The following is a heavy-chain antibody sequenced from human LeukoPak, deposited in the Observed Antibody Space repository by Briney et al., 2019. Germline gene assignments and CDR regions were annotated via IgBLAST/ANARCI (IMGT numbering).Heavy chain of an antibody. D-gene: IGHD6-6*01. J-gene: IGHJ4*02. Sequence: SETLSLTCTVSGGSNSSYYWSWIRQPPGKGLEWIGYIYYTGSTNYNPSLKSRVTMFVDMSKNQFSLRLSSVTAADTAVYYCARHRAYSSSSPFDYWGQGTLVTVSS. CDR3: ARHRAYSSSSPFDY. V-gene: IGHV4-59*08. CDR2: IYYTGST. CDR1: GGSNSSYY.